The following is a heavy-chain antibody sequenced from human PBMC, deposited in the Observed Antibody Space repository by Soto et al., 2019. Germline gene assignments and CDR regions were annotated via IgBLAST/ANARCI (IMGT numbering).Heavy chain of an antibody. CDR2: MYYSGSS. Sequence: QLQLQESGPGLVKPSETLSLTCTVSGGSISSSSYYWGWIRQPPGKGLEWIGNMYYSGSSYYNSSLKSGVTISVATSKNQFSLKLNSVTAADTAVYYCARLQYHYDSSGYANWFAPWGQGTLVTVSS. CDR3: ARLQYHYDSSGYANWFAP. J-gene: IGHJ5*02. V-gene: IGHV4-39*01. D-gene: IGHD3-22*01. CDR1: GGSISSSSYY.